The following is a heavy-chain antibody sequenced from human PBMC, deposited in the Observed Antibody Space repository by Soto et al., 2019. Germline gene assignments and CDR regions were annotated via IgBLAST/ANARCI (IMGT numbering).Heavy chain of an antibody. CDR1: GFTFRNYA. D-gene: IGHD3-16*01. J-gene: IGHJ6*02. CDR2: ISYDGDNK. Sequence: GGSLRLSCAASGFTFRNYAMHWVRQAPGKGLEWVATISYDGDNKYYTDSVKGPFTISRDNSKNTLYLQMNSLRPEDTAVYYCARPWGQLSTYYYGMDTWGQGTTVTVSS. CDR3: ARPWGQLSTYYYGMDT. V-gene: IGHV3-30-3*01.